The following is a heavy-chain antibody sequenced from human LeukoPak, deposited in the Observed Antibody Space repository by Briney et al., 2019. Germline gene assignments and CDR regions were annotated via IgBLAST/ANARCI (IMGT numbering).Heavy chain of an antibody. J-gene: IGHJ4*02. V-gene: IGHV3-30*02. CDR2: IRYDGSNK. CDR3: AKQGPLGPDWYDY. CDR1: GFTFSSYG. Sequence: PGGSLRLSCAASGFTFSSYGMHWVRQAPGKGLEWVAFIRYDGSNKYYADSVKGRFTISRDNSKNTLYLQVNSLRAEDTAVYYCAKQGPLGPDWYDYWGQGTLVTVSS. D-gene: IGHD2-15*01.